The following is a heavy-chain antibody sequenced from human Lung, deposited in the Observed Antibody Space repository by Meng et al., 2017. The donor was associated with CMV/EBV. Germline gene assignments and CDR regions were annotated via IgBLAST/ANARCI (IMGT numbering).Heavy chain of an antibody. D-gene: IGHD2-15*01. CDR2: ISYPERDQ. CDR3: AKEDCSGATCSLDK. J-gene: IGHJ4*02. Sequence: SAVSFGSFGVHCVRQAPRKALEWVAVISYPERDQFYGDSVKGRFPVSRANSKSTLYLHVDSLRPDDTAVFYCAKEDCSGATCSLDKWGQGTLVTVSS. CDR1: AVSFGSFG. V-gene: IGHV3-30*18.